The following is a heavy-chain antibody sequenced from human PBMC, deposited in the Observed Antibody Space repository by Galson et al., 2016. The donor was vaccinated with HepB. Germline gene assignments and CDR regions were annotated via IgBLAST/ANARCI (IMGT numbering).Heavy chain of an antibody. V-gene: IGHV3-23*01. CDR2: LSDGGERT. Sequence: SLRLSCAASGFTFSSYVMTWVRQAPGKGLEWVAALSDGGERTDYADSVKGRFIISSDNSENTVYLQMNSLRVEDTAVYYCTRRTRGSPDYWGQGTLVTVSS. J-gene: IGHJ4*02. CDR3: TRRTRGSPDY. D-gene: IGHD3-16*01. CDR1: GFTFSSYV.